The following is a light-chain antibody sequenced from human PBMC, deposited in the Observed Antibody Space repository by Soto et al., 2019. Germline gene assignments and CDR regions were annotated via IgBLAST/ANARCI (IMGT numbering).Light chain of an antibody. Sequence: EIVLTQSPGTLSLSPGERATLSCRASQSVSSIYLAWYQQKPGQAPRLLIYGASSRPTGIPDRFSGSGSGTDFTLTISRLEPEDCAVYYCQQYCSSALTFGGGTKVEIK. CDR1: QSVSSIY. CDR3: QQYCSSALT. J-gene: IGKJ4*01. V-gene: IGKV3-20*01. CDR2: GAS.